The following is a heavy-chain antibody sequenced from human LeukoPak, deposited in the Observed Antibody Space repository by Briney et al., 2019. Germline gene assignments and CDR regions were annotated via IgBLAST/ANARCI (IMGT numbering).Heavy chain of an antibody. J-gene: IGHJ4*02. V-gene: IGHV4-39*01. D-gene: IGHD4-17*01. CDR3: ARQGYADFSSRPFDY. CDR1: GGSINTPNYY. Sequence: SETLSLTCTVSGGSINTPNYYCGWIRHTPGKGLEWIGNILYGVGTYYSPSLTSRVTISLATSRNQFSLKLRSVKAADTAMYYCARQGYADFSSRPFDYWGQGTLVTVSS. CDR2: ILYGVGT.